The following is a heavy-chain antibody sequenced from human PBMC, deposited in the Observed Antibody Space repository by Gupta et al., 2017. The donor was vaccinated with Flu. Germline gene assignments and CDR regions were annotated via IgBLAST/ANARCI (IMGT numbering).Heavy chain of an antibody. J-gene: IGHJ4*02. D-gene: IGHD3-3*01. CDR3: AKDLDDFWSGYYGKGLDH. V-gene: IGHV3-23*01. Sequence: GKGVEWVSGSSGSGERTYYADSVEGRFTISRDNPKNTLYLQMNNLRGEDTALYYCAKDLDDFWSGYYGKGLDHWGQGTLVTVSS. CDR2: SSGSGERT.